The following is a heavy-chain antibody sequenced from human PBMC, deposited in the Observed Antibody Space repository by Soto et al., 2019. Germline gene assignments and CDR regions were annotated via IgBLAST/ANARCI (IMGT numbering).Heavy chain of an antibody. D-gene: IGHD1-26*01. CDR2: IGAGGDT. Sequence: EVQLLESGGGLVQPGGSLRLSCAASGFTFGSHAMTWVRQAPGKGLEWVSTIGAGGDTYYADSVRGRFTISRDNSESSLDLQMNSLRGEDTALYYCVRYRVVGARGYSDYWGQGTLVTVSS. J-gene: IGHJ4*02. V-gene: IGHV3-23*01. CDR1: GFTFGSHA. CDR3: VRYRVVGARGYSDY.